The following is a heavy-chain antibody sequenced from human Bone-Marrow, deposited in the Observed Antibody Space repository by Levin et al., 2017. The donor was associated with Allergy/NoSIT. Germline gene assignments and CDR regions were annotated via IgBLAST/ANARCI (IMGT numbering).Heavy chain of an antibody. CDR3: VKDFGVAARGYDYYYMDV. Sequence: GGSLRLSCLASGFTFSSYAMHWVRQAPGKGLEYVSAISSNGGSTYYADSVKGRFTISRDNSKNTLYLQMSSLRAEDTAVYYCVKDFGVAARGYDYYYMDVWGKGTTVTVSS. CDR1: GFTFSSYA. D-gene: IGHD2-15*01. V-gene: IGHV3-64D*06. J-gene: IGHJ6*03. CDR2: ISSNGGST.